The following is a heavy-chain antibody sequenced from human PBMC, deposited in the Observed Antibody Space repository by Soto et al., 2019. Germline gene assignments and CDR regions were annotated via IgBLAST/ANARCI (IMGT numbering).Heavy chain of an antibody. CDR3: ARGEGPRHRDAFDI. CDR2: INPNSGGT. Sequence: ASVKVSCKASGYTFTGYYMHWVRQAPGQGLEWMGWINPNSGGTNYAQKFQGWVTMTRDTSISTAYMELSRLRSDDTAVYYCARGEGPRHRDAFDIWGQGTMVTVSS. J-gene: IGHJ3*02. V-gene: IGHV1-2*04. CDR1: GYTFTGYY.